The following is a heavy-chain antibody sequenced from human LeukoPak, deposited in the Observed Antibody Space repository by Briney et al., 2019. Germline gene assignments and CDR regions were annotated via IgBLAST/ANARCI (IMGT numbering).Heavy chain of an antibody. CDR2: ISSSSAYI. D-gene: IGHD6-13*01. V-gene: IGHV3-21*01. CDR3: ARGPRNSSSYQYFQH. Sequence: GGSLRLSCAASGFSFRDHAMNWVRQAPGKGLEWVSSISSSSAYIYYADSVKGRFTVSRDNAKNSLSLQMDSLRVEDSAVYHCARGPRNSSSYQYFQHWGQGTLVTVSA. J-gene: IGHJ1*01. CDR1: GFSFRDHA.